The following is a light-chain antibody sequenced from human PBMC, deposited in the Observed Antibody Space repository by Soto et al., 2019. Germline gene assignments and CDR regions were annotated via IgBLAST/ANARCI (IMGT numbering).Light chain of an antibody. CDR2: GAS. CDR3: QQYGSSGT. J-gene: IGKJ1*01. Sequence: EMVLTQSPGTLSLSPGERATLSCRASQSVSNNYLAWYQQKPGQAPRLLIYGASNRATGIPDRFSGSGSGTDFTLTISRLEPEDFAVYYCQQYGSSGTFGQAAKVEIK. V-gene: IGKV3-20*01. CDR1: QSVSNNY.